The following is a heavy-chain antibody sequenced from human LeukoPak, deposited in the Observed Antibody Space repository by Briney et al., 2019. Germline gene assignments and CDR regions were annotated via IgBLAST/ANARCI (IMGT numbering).Heavy chain of an antibody. D-gene: IGHD3-22*01. CDR1: GFTFSSYE. J-gene: IGHJ4*02. CDR3: ARDPTNYYDSSGYYPWAGYFDY. V-gene: IGHV3-48*03. Sequence: GGSLRLSCAASGFTFSSYEMNWVRQAPGKGLEWVSYISSSGSTIYYADSVKGRFTISRDNAKNSLYLQMNSLRAEDTAVYYCARDPTNYYDSSGYYPWAGYFDYWGQGTLVTVSS. CDR2: ISSSGSTI.